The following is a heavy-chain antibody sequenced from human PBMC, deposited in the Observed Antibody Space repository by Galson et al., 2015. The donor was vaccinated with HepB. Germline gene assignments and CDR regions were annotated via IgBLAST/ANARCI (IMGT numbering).Heavy chain of an antibody. CDR1: GEIFS. CDR2: IIPIFGTA. CDR3: ARVLLGDTAMVTSGYYYYGMDV. V-gene: IGHV1-69*13. D-gene: IGHD5-18*01. J-gene: IGHJ6*02. Sequence: SVKVSCKASGEIFSISWVRQAPGQGLEWMGGIIPIFGTANYAQKFQGRVTITADESTSTAYMELSSLRSEDTAVYYCARVLLGDTAMVTSGYYYYGMDVWGQGTTVTVSS.